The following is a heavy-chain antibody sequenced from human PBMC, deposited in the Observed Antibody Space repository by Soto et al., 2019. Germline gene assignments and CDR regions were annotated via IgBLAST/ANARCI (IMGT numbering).Heavy chain of an antibody. CDR2: IRSKADSCAT. D-gene: IGHD6-13*01. CDR3: TGRQLEN. CDR1: GFTFSDST. V-gene: IGHV3-73*01. Sequence: EVQLVESGGGLVQPGGSLKLSCAASGFTFSDSTVHWVRQASGKGLEWVGRIRSKADSCATAYAASVKGRFTISRDDSQNTAYLQMSSLKNEDTAVYYCTGRQLENWGQGTLVTVSS. J-gene: IGHJ4*02.